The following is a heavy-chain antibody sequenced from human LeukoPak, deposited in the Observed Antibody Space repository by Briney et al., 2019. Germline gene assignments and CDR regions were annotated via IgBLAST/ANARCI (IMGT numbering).Heavy chain of an antibody. V-gene: IGHV3-30*02. D-gene: IGHD3-10*01. Sequence: PGGSLRLSCAASGFTFSSYGMHWVRQAPGKGLEWVAFIRYDGSNKYYADSVKGGFTISRDNSKNTLYLQMNSLRAEDTAVYYCAKDVVYGSGSYRWGYFDYWGQGTLVTVSS. CDR2: IRYDGSNK. J-gene: IGHJ4*02. CDR1: GFTFSSYG. CDR3: AKDVVYGSGSYRWGYFDY.